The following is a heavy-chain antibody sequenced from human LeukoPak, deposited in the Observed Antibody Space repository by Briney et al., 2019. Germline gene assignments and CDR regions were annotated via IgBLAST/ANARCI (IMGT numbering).Heavy chain of an antibody. D-gene: IGHD2-15*01. J-gene: IGHJ4*02. V-gene: IGHV4-34*01. CDR3: ARGRVRGYDLVVVVAATRRGYYFDY. CDR1: GFTFSRYW. CDR2: INHSGST. Sequence: GSLRLSCAASGFTFSRYWMSWVRQVPGKGLEWIGEINHSGSTNYNPSLKSRVTISVDTSKNQLSLKLSSVTAADTAVYYCARGRVRGYDLVVVVAATRRGYYFDYWGQGTLVTVSS.